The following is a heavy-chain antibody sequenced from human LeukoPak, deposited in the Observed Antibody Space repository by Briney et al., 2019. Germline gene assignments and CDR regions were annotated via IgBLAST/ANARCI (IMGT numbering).Heavy chain of an antibody. J-gene: IGHJ4*02. Sequence: KPSETLSLTCTVSAASINSNIYFWGWVRQPPGKGLEWIGYISNSGSIYYNPSLKSRVTISVDTSKTQFSLRLSSVTAADTAVYYCARDHGSSNWYYYWGQGTLVTVAS. CDR1: AASINSNIYF. CDR2: ISNSGSI. D-gene: IGHD6-13*01. V-gene: IGHV4-39*07. CDR3: ARDHGSSNWYYY.